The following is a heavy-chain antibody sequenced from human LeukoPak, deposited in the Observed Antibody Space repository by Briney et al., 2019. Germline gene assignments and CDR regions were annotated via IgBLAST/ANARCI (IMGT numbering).Heavy chain of an antibody. Sequence: ASVKVSCKASGYTFTSYAMHWVRQAPGQRLEWMGWINAGNGNTKYSQKFQGRVTITRDTSANTAYMELSSLRSEDTAVYYCARAGIAADFDYWGQGTLVTVSS. J-gene: IGHJ4*02. D-gene: IGHD6-25*01. CDR2: INAGNGNT. CDR3: ARAGIAADFDY. CDR1: GYTFTSYA. V-gene: IGHV1-3*01.